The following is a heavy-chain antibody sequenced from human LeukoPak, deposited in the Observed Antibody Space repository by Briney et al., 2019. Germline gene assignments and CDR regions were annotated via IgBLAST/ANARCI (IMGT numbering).Heavy chain of an antibody. CDR1: GFTFSSYA. D-gene: IGHD6-13*01. CDR3: AKDGTGSWSTSYYFYYMDV. J-gene: IGHJ6*03. V-gene: IGHV3-23*01. CDR2: ISGSGGNT. Sequence: PGGSLRLSCAASGFTFSSYAMNWVRQAPGKGLEWVSAISGSGGNTYYADSVKGRFTISRDNSKNTLYLQMNSLRAEDTAVYYCAKDGTGSWSTSYYFYYMDVWGKGTTVTVSS.